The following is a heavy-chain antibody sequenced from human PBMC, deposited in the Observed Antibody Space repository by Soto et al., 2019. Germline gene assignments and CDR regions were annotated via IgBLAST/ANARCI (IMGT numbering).Heavy chain of an antibody. J-gene: IGHJ4*01. CDR1: GFTFSSYA. V-gene: IGHV3-23*01. CDR2: ISGTGTTT. Sequence: PWGSLRLSCAASGFTFSSYAMTWVRQAPGKGLEWVSTISGTGTTTYYADSVKGRFTISRDNSKNTLYLQMNSLRTEDTAVYDCVNAVYILAFGNWGQGTRVRVSS. CDR3: VNAVYILAFGN. D-gene: IGHD2-8*01.